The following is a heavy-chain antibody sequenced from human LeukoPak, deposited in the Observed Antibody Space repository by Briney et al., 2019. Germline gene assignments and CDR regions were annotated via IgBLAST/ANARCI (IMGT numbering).Heavy chain of an antibody. CDR2: INYSGST. J-gene: IGHJ6*02. CDR3: ARAQLNLLVDFGMDV. V-gene: IGHV4-61*08. CDR1: GGSISSGGYS. Sequence: SETLSLTCAVSGGSISSGGYSWTWIRQPPGKGLEWIGYINYSGSTNYNPSLKSRVTISVDTSKNQFSRKLSSVTAADTAVYYCARAQLNLLVDFGMDVWGQGTTVTVSS. D-gene: IGHD1-1*01.